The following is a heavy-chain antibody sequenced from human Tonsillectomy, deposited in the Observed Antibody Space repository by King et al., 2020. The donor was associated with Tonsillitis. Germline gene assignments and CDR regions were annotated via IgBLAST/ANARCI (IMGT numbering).Heavy chain of an antibody. V-gene: IGHV3-33*08. CDR1: GFTFSSYG. CDR2: IWYDGTNK. J-gene: IGHJ4*02. CDR3: ASVYCVGDSFWLYS. Sequence: VQLVESGGGVVQPGRSLRLSCAASGFTFSSYGMHWVRQAPGKGLEWVAIIWYDGTNKYYADSVKGRFTISRDNSRDTLYLQMNSLRAEDTAVYYCASVYCVGDSFWLYSWGQGTLVTVSS. D-gene: IGHD2-21*02.